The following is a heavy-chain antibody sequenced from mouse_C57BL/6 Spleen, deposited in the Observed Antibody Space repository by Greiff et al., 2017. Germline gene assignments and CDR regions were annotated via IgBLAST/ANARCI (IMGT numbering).Heavy chain of an antibody. CDR3: AVYYDYPYYAMDY. Sequence: VQLQESGAELVKPGASVKISCKASGYAFSSYWMNWVKQRPGKGLEWIGQIYPGDGDTNYNGKFKGKATLTADKSSSTAYMQLSSLPSEYSAVYFGAVYYDYPYYAMDYWGQGTSVTVSS. V-gene: IGHV1-80*01. D-gene: IGHD2-4*01. J-gene: IGHJ4*01. CDR1: GYAFSSYW. CDR2: IYPGDGDT.